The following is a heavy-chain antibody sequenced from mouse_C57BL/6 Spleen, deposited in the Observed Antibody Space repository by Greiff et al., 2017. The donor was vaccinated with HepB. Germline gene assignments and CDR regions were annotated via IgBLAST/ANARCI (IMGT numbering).Heavy chain of an antibody. J-gene: IGHJ4*01. CDR1: GFTFSSYA. Sequence: VESGEGLVKPGGSLKLSCAASGFTFSSYAMSWVRQTPEKRLEWVAYISSGGDYIYYADTVKGRFTISRDNARNTLYLQMSSLKSEDTAMYYCTSDDHDKAMDYWGQGTSVTVSS. D-gene: IGHD2-12*01. CDR2: ISSGGDYI. V-gene: IGHV5-9-1*02. CDR3: TSDDHDKAMDY.